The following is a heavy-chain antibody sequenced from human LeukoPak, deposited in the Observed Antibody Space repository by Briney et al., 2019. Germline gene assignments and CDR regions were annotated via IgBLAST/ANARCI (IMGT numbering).Heavy chain of an antibody. CDR2: IYHSGST. CDR1: GYSISSGYY. D-gene: IGHD2-15*01. CDR3: ARLGYCSGGSCYPFDP. V-gene: IGHV4-38-2*01. J-gene: IGHJ5*02. Sequence: SSETLSLTCAVSGYSISSGYYWGWIRQPPGKGLEWIGSIYHSGSTYYNPSLKSRVTISVDTSKNQFSLKLSSVTAADTAVYYCARLGYCSGGSCYPFDPWGQGTLVTVSS.